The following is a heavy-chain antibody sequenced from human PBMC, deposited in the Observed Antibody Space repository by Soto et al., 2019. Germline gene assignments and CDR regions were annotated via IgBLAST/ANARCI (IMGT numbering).Heavy chain of an antibody. J-gene: IGHJ6*02. CDR2: IYYSGST. D-gene: IGHD3-22*01. Sequence: SETLSLTCTVSGGSVSSGSYYWSWIRQPPGKGLEWIGYIYYSGSTNYNPSLKSRVTISVDTSKNQFSLKLSSVTAADTAVYYCARDSYDSSGYPALDGMDVWGQGTTVTVSS. V-gene: IGHV4-61*01. CDR3: ARDSYDSSGYPALDGMDV. CDR1: GGSVSSGSYY.